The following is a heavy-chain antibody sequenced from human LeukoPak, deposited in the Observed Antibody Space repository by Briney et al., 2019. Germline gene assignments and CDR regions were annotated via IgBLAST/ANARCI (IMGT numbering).Heavy chain of an antibody. J-gene: IGHJ5*02. CDR1: GFTFSSYA. D-gene: IGHD6-6*01. Sequence: GGSLRLSCAASGFTFSSYAMHWVRQAPGKGLEWVSAISGSDGSTYYADSVKGRFTISRDDSKNTLYLQMNSLRAEDTAIYYCAKPIAARYNWFDPWGQGTLVTVSS. V-gene: IGHV3-23*01. CDR3: AKPIAARYNWFDP. CDR2: ISGSDGST.